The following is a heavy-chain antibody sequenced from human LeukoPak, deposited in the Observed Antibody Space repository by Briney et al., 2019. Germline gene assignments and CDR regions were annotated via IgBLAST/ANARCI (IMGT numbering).Heavy chain of an antibody. CDR1: GFTFYDYG. CDR2: INWNGGST. V-gene: IGHV3-20*04. Sequence: GGSLRLSCAASGFTFYDYGMSWVRQAPGKGLEWVSGINWNGGSTGYADSVKGRFTISRDNAKNSLYLQMNSLRAEDTALYYCARAEAYYDSSGYYVPHYWGQGTLVTVSS. D-gene: IGHD3-22*01. CDR3: ARAEAYYDSSGYYVPHY. J-gene: IGHJ4*02.